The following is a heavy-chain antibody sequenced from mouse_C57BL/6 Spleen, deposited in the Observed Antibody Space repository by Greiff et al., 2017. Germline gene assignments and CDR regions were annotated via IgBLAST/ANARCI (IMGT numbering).Heavy chain of an antibody. Sequence: EVQLQQSGGGLVKPGGSLKLSCAASGFTFSDYGMHWVRQAPEKGLEWVAYISSGSSTIYYADTVKGRFTVSRDNAKNTLFLQMTSLRSEDTAMYYCALTTVVAPNWYFDVWGTGTTGTVSS. V-gene: IGHV5-17*01. CDR2: ISSGSSTI. J-gene: IGHJ1*03. D-gene: IGHD1-1*01. CDR1: GFTFSDYG. CDR3: ALTTVVAPNWYFDV.